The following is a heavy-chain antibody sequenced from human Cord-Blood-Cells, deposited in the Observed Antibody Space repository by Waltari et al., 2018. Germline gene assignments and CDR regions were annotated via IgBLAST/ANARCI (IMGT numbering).Heavy chain of an antibody. CDR2: IYHSGST. CDR3: ASKGQSGSYYGAFDY. D-gene: IGHD1-26*01. J-gene: IGHJ4*02. V-gene: IGHV4-38-2*02. Sequence: QVQLQESGPGLVKPSETLSLTCTVSGYSISSGYYWGWIRQPPGKGLEWIGSIYHSGSTYYNPSVKSRVTISVDTSKNQFSLKLSSVTAADAAVYDCASKGQSGSYYGAFDYWGQGTLVTVSS. CDR1: GYSISSGYY.